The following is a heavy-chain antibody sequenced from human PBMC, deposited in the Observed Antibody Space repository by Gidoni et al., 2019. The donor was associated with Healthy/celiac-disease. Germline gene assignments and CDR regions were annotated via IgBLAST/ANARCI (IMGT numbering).Heavy chain of an antibody. CDR1: GGSISSSSYY. D-gene: IGHD2-21*02. J-gene: IGHJ5*02. Sequence: QLQLQESGPGLVKPSETLSLTCTVSGGSISSSSYYWGWIRQPPGRGLEWIGSIYYSGSTYYNPSLKSRVTISVDTSKNQFSLKLSSVTAADTAVYYCARGVVVTAAPGDWFDPWGQGTLVTVSS. CDR3: ARGVVVTAAPGDWFDP. CDR2: IYYSGST. V-gene: IGHV4-39*01.